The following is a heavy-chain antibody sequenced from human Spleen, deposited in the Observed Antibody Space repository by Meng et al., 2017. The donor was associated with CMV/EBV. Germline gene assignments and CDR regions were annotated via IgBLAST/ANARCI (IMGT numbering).Heavy chain of an antibody. CDR3: AKDLGGYFYGMDG. V-gene: IGHV3-66*02. D-gene: IGHD3-22*01. CDR1: GFTVSSTY. CDR2: IVSGGVT. Sequence: GESLKISCAASGFTVSSTYMTWVRQAPGKGLEWVSVIVSGGVTYYADAVKGRFTITRDNSKNTLYLQMNSRRAEDTAVYYCAKDLGGYFYGMDGWGQGTTVTVSS. J-gene: IGHJ6*02.